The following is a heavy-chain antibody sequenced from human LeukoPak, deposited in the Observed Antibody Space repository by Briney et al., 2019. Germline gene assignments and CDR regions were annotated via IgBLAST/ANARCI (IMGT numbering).Heavy chain of an antibody. J-gene: IGHJ4*02. Sequence: SETLSLTCTVSGGSISSNPYYWGWIRQPPGRGLEWIGSIYYSGSTYYSPSLKSRLTISVDTSKNQFSLKLSSVSAADTAVYYCARQVGYSYGRFDYWGQGTLVTVSS. CDR1: GGSISSNPYY. D-gene: IGHD5-18*01. CDR3: ARQVGYSYGRFDY. CDR2: IYYSGST. V-gene: IGHV4-39*01.